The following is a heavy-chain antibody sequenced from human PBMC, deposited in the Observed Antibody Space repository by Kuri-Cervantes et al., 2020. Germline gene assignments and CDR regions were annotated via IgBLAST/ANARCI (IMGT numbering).Heavy chain of an antibody. CDR3: ARDRGGWSTYYYYYYYGMDV. CDR2: IYYSGST. J-gene: IGHJ6*02. D-gene: IGHD3-10*01. CDR1: GGSISGGDYY. V-gene: IGHV4-61*08. Sequence: SGTLSLTCTVSGGSISGGDYYWSWIRQPPGKGLEWIAYIYYSGSTNYNPSLKSRVAISVATSKNQYTLKLSSVTAADTAVYYCARDRGGWSTYYYYYYYGMDVWGQGTTVTVSS.